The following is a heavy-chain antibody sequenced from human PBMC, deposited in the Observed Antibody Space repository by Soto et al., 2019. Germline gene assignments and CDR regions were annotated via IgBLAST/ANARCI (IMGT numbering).Heavy chain of an antibody. V-gene: IGHV4-39*01. CDR1: GGSISSSSYY. J-gene: IGHJ4*02. D-gene: IGHD4-17*01. CDR3: ARHRQDYGDSLDY. CDR2: IYYSGST. Sequence: SETLSLTCTVSGGSISSSSYYRGWIRQPPGKGLEWIGSIYYSGSTYYNPSLKSRVTISVDTSKNQFSLKLSSVTAADTAVYYCARHRQDYGDSLDYWGQGTLVTVSS.